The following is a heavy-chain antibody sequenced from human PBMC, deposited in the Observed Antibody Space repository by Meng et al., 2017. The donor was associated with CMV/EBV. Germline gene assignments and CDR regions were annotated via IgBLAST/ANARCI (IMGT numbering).Heavy chain of an antibody. D-gene: IGHD1-26*01. V-gene: IGHV3-20*04. CDR2: INWNGGST. CDR1: GFTFDDYG. J-gene: IGHJ4*02. Sequence: GESLKISCAASGFTFDDYGMSWVRQAAGKGLEWVSGINWNGGSTGYADSVKGRFTISRDNAKNSLYLQMNSLRAEDTALYYCARVLIVGATTPLFDYWGQGTLVTVSS. CDR3: ARVLIVGATTPLFDY.